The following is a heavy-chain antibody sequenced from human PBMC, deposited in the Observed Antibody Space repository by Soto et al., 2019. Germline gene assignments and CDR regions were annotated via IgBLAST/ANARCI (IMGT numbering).Heavy chain of an antibody. V-gene: IGHV1-2*04. CDR2: INPNSGGT. CDR3: ARGGSFLVWRGDAFDI. Sequence: ASVKVSCKASGYTFTGYYMHWVRQAPGQGLEWMGWINPNSGGTNYAQKFQGWVTMTRDTSISTAYMELSRLRSDDTAVYYCARGGSFLVWRGDAFDIWGQGTMVTVS. D-gene: IGHD2-8*01. CDR1: GYTFTGYY. J-gene: IGHJ3*02.